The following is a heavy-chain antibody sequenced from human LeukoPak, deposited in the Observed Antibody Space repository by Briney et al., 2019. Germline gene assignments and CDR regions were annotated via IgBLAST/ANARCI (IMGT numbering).Heavy chain of an antibody. D-gene: IGHD1-26*01. V-gene: IGHV1-2*02. J-gene: IGHJ4*02. CDR1: GYTFTGYY. Sequence: ASVKVSCKASGYTFTGYYIHWVRQAPGQGLEWMGWTNPNSGDTSYAQKFQGRVTMTRDTSISTACMELSRLTSDDTAVYYCATQLNSGSYSGTSGLDYWGQGTLVTVSS. CDR2: TNPNSGDT. CDR3: ATQLNSGSYSGTSGLDY.